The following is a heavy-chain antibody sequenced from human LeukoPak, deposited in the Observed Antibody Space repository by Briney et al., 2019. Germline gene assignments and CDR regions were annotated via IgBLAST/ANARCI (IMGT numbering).Heavy chain of an antibody. V-gene: IGHV4-59*01. Sequence: PSETLSLTCTVTGGSISSYYWSWIRQPPGKGLEWIGYIYYTGSTNYNPSLKSRVTISVDTSKNQFSLKPSSVTAADTAVYYCARQQLSQLYYFDNWGQGTLVTVSS. D-gene: IGHD6-13*01. CDR3: ARQQLSQLYYFDN. J-gene: IGHJ4*02. CDR1: GGSISSYY. CDR2: IYYTGST.